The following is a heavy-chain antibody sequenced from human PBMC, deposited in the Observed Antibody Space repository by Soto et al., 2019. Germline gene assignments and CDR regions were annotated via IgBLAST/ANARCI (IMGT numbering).Heavy chain of an antibody. V-gene: IGHV3-30-3*01. Sequence: GGSLRLSCAASGFTFSSYAMHWVRQAPGKGLEWVAVISYDGSNKYYADSVKGRFTISRDNSKNTLYLQMNSLRAEDTAVYYCAREGTSGYYYYWGQGTLVTVSS. CDR2: ISYDGSNK. D-gene: IGHD3-22*01. J-gene: IGHJ4*02. CDR1: GFTFSSYA. CDR3: AREGTSGYYYY.